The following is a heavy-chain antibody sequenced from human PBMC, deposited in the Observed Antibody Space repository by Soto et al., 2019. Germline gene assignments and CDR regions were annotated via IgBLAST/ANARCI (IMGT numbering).Heavy chain of an antibody. CDR3: ARSPSNWGFDY. CDR1: GGTFSNDI. J-gene: IGHJ4*02. D-gene: IGHD7-27*01. CDR2: MNPNSGNT. Sequence: ASVKVSCKTSGGTFSNDIITWVRQAPGQGLEWMGWMNPNSGNTGYAQKFQGRVTMTRDTSITTAYMELSSLRSEDTAVYYCARSPSNWGFDYWGLGTLVTVSS. V-gene: IGHV1-8*02.